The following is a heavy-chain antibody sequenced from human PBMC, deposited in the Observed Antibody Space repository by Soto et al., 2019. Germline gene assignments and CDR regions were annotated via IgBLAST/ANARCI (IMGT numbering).Heavy chain of an antibody. D-gene: IGHD3-10*01. CDR1: GGTFSSYT. CDR3: ATAQSSGSYGDY. CDR2: IIPILGIA. V-gene: IGHV1-69*02. J-gene: IGHJ4*02. Sequence: QVQLVQSGAEVKKPGSSVKVSCKASGGTFSSYTISWVRQAPGQGLEWMGRIIPILGIANYAQKFQDRVTITADKFTSTAYMELSSLRSEDTAVYYCATAQSSGSYGDYWGQGTLVTVSS.